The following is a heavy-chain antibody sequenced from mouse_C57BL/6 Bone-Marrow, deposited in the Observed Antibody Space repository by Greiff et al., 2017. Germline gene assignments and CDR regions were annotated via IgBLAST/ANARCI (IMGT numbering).Heavy chain of an antibody. CDR1: GFTFTDYY. V-gene: IGHV7-3*01. J-gene: IGHJ2*01. D-gene: IGHD1-1*01. CDR2: IRNKANGYTT. CDR3: ARGGSSCFDY. Sequence: EVQLVESGGGLVQPGGSLSLSCAASGFTFTDYYMSWVRQPPGKALEWLGFIRNKANGYTTEYSASVKVRFTISRDNSQSILYLQMNALRAEDTATYYCARGGSSCFDYWGQGTTLTVSS.